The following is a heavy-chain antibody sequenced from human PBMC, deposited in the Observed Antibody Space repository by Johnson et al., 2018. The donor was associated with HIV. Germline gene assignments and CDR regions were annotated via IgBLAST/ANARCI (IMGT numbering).Heavy chain of an antibody. J-gene: IGHJ3*02. Sequence: QVQLVETGGGLVQPGGSLRLSCAASGFTFDDYTMHWVRQAPGKGLEWVAVISYDGSNKYYADSVKGRFTISRDNSKNTLYLQMNSLRAEDTAVYYCTTEVYRMTAFDIWGQGTMVTVSS. D-gene: IGHD2/OR15-2a*01. CDR2: ISYDGSNK. CDR3: TTEVYRMTAFDI. V-gene: IGHV3-30*04. CDR1: GFTFDDYT.